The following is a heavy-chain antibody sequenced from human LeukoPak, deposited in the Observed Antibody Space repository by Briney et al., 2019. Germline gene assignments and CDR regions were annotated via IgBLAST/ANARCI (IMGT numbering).Heavy chain of an antibody. Sequence: GGSLRLSCAASGFTFSDYYMSWIRQPPGKGLEWVSAISGSGGTTYYAASVKGRITISRANSKNTLYLQLSIPRADDTAVYYWAREHDLLHEGGNSFDAWGQGSLVTVSS. D-gene: IGHD3-9*01. CDR1: GFTFSDYY. CDR2: ISGSGGTT. J-gene: IGHJ5*02. CDR3: AREHDLLHEGGNSFDA. V-gene: IGHV3-23*01.